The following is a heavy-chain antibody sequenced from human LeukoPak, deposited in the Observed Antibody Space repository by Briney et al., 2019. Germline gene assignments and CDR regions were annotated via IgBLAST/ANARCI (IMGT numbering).Heavy chain of an antibody. CDR2: MNPNSGNT. J-gene: IGHJ6*02. CDR1: GYTFTSYD. Sequence: ASVEVSCKASGYTFTSYDINWVRQATGQGLEWMGWMNPNSGNTGYAQKFQGRVTMTRNTSISTAYMELSSLRSEDTAVYYCARGSVSHLAVYYYYYYGMDVWGQGTTVTVSS. V-gene: IGHV1-8*01. D-gene: IGHD3-16*01. CDR3: ARGSVSHLAVYYYYYYGMDV.